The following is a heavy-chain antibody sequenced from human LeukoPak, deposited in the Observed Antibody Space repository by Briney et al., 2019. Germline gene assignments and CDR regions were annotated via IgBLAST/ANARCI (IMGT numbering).Heavy chain of an antibody. CDR1: GFTFSSYA. J-gene: IGHJ6*03. CDR2: ISYDGTNK. CDR3: ARDQGSLPVWFYYYMDV. V-gene: IGHV3-30*01. Sequence: RPGRSLRLSCAASGFTFSSYAMHWVRQAPGKGLEWLAVISYDGTNKYYADSVKGRFTISRDNSKNTLYLQMNSQRDEDTAVYYCARDQGSLPVWFYYYMDVWGSGTTVTVSS. D-gene: IGHD3-16*01.